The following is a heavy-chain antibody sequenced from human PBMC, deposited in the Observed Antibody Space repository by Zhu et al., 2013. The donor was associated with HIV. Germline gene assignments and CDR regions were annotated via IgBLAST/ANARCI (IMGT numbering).Heavy chain of an antibody. CDR1: GGTFISSA. Sequence: QVQLVQSGAEVKKPGSSVKIFCKASGGTFISSAITWVRQAPGQGLEWMGGIIPIFGATTYAQKFQGRVTITADESTTTAYMELSSLRPEDTAVFYCAGDSGSGSYSSQGYYFHYWGQGTLVTVSS. CDR3: AGDSGSGSYSSQGYYFHY. CDR2: IIPIFGAT. V-gene: IGHV1-69*01. D-gene: IGHD3-10*01. J-gene: IGHJ4*02.